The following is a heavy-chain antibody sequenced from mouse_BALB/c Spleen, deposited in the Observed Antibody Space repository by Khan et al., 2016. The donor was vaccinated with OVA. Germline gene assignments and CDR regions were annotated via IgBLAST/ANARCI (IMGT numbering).Heavy chain of an antibody. CDR3: AREGAYYRSDGWFSY. J-gene: IGHJ3*01. CDR1: GYTFTTYT. D-gene: IGHD2-14*01. V-gene: IGHV1-4*01. CDR2: INPSNGYT. Sequence: QIQLVQSGAELARPGASVQMSCKASGYTFTTYTMHWVKQRPGQGLEWIGYINPSNGYTNYNQKFKDKSTLTADKSSSTAYMQLSSLTSDYSAVYYCAREGAYYRSDGWFSYWGQGTLVTVTA.